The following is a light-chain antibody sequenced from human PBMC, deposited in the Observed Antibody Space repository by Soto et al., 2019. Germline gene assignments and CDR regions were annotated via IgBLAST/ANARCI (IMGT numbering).Light chain of an antibody. J-gene: IGKJ3*01. Sequence: IRMTQSPSSLSASTGDRVTITCRASQGVSSYLAWYQQRAGEAPKLLIYATSTLQSGVPSRFSGSGSGTDFNLTINCLQFEDFTTYYCQQYYDYPRTFGPGTTVDFK. CDR2: ATS. V-gene: IGKV1-8*01. CDR3: QQYYDYPRT. CDR1: QGVSSY.